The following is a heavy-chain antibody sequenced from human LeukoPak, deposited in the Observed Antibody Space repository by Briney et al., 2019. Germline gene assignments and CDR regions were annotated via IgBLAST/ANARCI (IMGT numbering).Heavy chain of an antibody. D-gene: IGHD3-22*01. J-gene: IGHJ4*02. CDR1: GYTFTTYD. CDR2: MNPNSGNT. V-gene: IGHV1-8*03. Sequence: ASVKVSCKASGYTFTTYDITWVRQATGQGLEWMGWMNPNSGNTAYAQKFQGRVTITRNTTISTAYMELSSLRSEDTAVYYCAREDYYDSGSNDYWGQGTLVTVSS. CDR3: AREDYYDSGSNDY.